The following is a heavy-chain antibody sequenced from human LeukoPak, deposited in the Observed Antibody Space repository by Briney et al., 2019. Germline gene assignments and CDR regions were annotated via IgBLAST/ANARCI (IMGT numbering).Heavy chain of an antibody. CDR1: GFTSSSYS. CDR2: ISSSGSYI. J-gene: IGHJ4*02. CDR3: AREPIYGLNFDY. V-gene: IGHV3-21*01. Sequence: PGGSLRLSCAASGFTSSSYSMNWVRQAPGKGLEWVSSISSSGSYIYYADSVKGRSTISRDNANISLYLQLNSLRAEDTAVYFCAREPIYGLNFDYWGQGTLVTVSS. D-gene: IGHD2/OR15-2a*01.